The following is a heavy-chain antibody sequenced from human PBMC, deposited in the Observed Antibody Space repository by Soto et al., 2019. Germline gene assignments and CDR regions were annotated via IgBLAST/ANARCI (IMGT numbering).Heavy chain of an antibody. V-gene: IGHV1-69*13. CDR3: ARSASMIVVVITDVEYYFDY. Sequence: GASVKVSCKASGGTFSSYAISWVRQAPGQGLEWMGGIIPIFGTANYAQKFQGRVTITADESTSTAYMELSSLRSEDTAVYYCARSASMIVVVITDVEYYFDYRGQGTLVTVSS. D-gene: IGHD3-22*01. J-gene: IGHJ4*02. CDR1: GGTFSSYA. CDR2: IIPIFGTA.